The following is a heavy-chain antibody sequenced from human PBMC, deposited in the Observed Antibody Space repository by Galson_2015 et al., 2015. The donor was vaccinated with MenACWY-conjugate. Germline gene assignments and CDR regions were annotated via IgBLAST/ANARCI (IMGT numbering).Heavy chain of an antibody. CDR1: GGSIHSDGYF. CDR2: IYYSGST. V-gene: IGHV4-39*01. J-gene: IGHJ5*02. CDR3: ARLPRGITITIEGS. Sequence: SETLSLTCTVSGGSIHSDGYFWAWIRQPPGEGLEWIGSIYYSGSTYYNPSLQSRVTMSVDTSKNQFSLNLSSVTAADTAVYYCARLPRGITITIEGSWGQGILVTVSS. D-gene: IGHD3-10*01.